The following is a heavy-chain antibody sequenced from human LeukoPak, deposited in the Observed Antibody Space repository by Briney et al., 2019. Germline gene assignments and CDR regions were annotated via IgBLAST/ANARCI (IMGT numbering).Heavy chain of an antibody. CDR1: GYTFTSYD. CDR3: ARGVLEGYYYYYYYMDV. V-gene: IGHV1-8*01. CDR2: MNPNSGNT. D-gene: IGHD2-8*02. J-gene: IGHJ6*03. Sequence: ASVKVSCKASGYTFTSYDINWVRQATGQGLEWMGWMNPNSGNTGYAQKFQGRVTMIRNTSISTAYMELSSLRSEDTAVYYCARGVLEGYYYYYYYMDVWGKGTTVTVSS.